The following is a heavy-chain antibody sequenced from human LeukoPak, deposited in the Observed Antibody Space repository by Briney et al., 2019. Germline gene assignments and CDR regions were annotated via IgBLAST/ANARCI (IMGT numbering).Heavy chain of an antibody. D-gene: IGHD3-22*01. CDR3: AKRSGTYDTTGYFDY. J-gene: IGHJ4*02. CDR1: GFTSSTYA. CDR2: ITGNAGTT. V-gene: IGHV3-23*01. Sequence: GGSLRLSCAASGFTSSTYAMNWVRQAPGKGLEWVSAITGNAGTTYYADSVKGRFTISRDNSKNTVYLQMNSLRAEDTAVYYCAKRSGTYDTTGYFDYLGQGTLVTVSS.